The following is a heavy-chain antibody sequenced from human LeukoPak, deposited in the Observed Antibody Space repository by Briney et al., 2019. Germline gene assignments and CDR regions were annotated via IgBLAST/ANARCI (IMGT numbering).Heavy chain of an antibody. V-gene: IGHV1-2*06. CDR1: GYTFTGYY. Sequence: ASVKVSCKASGYTFTGYYMHWVRQAPGQGLEWMGRINPNSGGTNYAQKFQGRVTMTRDTSISTAYMELSRLRSDDTAVYYCAREMVYYDSSGYYYQLYYYYGMDVWGQGTTVTVSS. J-gene: IGHJ6*02. CDR3: AREMVYYDSSGYYYQLYYYYGMDV. D-gene: IGHD3-22*01. CDR2: INPNSGGT.